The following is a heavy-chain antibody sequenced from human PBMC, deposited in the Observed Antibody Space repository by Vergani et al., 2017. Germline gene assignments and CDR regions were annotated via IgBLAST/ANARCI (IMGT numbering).Heavy chain of an antibody. J-gene: IGHJ4*02. V-gene: IGHV3-23*01. Sequence: EVQLLESGGGLVQPGGSLRLSCAASGFTFSSYAMSWVRQAPGKGLEWVSAISGSGGSTYYADSVKGRFTISRDNSKNTLYLQVTSLRAEDTAVYYCAKTPYSSSSSYFDYWGQGTLVTVSS. D-gene: IGHD6-6*01. CDR2: ISGSGGST. CDR1: GFTFSSYA. CDR3: AKTPYSSSSSYFDY.